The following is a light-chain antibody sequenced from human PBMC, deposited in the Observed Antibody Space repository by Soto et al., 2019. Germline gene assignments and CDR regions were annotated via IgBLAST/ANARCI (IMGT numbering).Light chain of an antibody. J-gene: IGKJ2*01. Sequence: EIVLTQSPGTLSLSPGERATLSCRASQSVSSSYLAWYQQKPGQAPRLLIYAASSRATGIADRFSGSGSGTEFTLTISRLQPEDFAVYYCQQYGSSPYTFGRGTKLEIK. CDR2: AAS. CDR3: QQYGSSPYT. CDR1: QSVSSSY. V-gene: IGKV3-20*01.